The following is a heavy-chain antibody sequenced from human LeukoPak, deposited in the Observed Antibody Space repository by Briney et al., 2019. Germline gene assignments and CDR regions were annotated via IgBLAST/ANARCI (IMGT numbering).Heavy chain of an antibody. CDR3: ARDPVDQPYWFFDL. J-gene: IGHJ2*01. Sequence: SETLSLTCTVSGGSISSYYWSWIRQPPGKGLEWIGYIYYSGSTNYNPSLKSRVTISVDTSKKQFSLKLSSVTAADTAVYYCARDPVDQPYWFFDLWGPGTLVTVSS. V-gene: IGHV4-59*01. CDR2: IYYSGST. CDR1: GGSISSYY. D-gene: IGHD2-2*01.